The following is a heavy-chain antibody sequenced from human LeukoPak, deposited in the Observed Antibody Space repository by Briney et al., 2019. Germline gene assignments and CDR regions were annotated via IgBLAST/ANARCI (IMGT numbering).Heavy chain of an antibody. CDR1: GFTFSNSY. D-gene: IGHD2-2*01. Sequence: GGSLRLSCAASGFTFSNSYLNWVRQAPGKGLEWVSVIYGGGSTFYSDSVKGRFTISRDNSKNTLYLQMNSLRAEDTAVYYCARLVRSGNWFELWGQGTLVTVSS. V-gene: IGHV3-53*01. CDR2: IYGGGST. CDR3: ARLVRSGNWFEL. J-gene: IGHJ5*02.